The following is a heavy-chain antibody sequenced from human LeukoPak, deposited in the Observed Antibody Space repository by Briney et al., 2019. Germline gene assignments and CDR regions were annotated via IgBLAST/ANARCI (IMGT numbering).Heavy chain of an antibody. CDR1: GFTFSSYG. Sequence: GGSLRLSCAASGFTFSSYGMHWVRQAPGKGLEWVAVISYDGSNKYYADSVKGRFTISRDNSKNTLYLQINSLRAEDTAVYYCAKGQLPGFDYWGQGTLVTVSS. CDR2: ISYDGSNK. V-gene: IGHV3-30*18. D-gene: IGHD2-2*01. J-gene: IGHJ4*02. CDR3: AKGQLPGFDY.